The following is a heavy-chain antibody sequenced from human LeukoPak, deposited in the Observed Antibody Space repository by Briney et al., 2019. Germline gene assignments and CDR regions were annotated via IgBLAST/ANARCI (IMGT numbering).Heavy chain of an antibody. V-gene: IGHV3-7*01. CDR1: GFTFSSYW. CDR3: ARTPRGYDYVWGSYRVYFDY. D-gene: IGHD3-16*01. CDR2: IKQDGSEK. Sequence: GGSLRLSCAASGFTFSSYWMSWVRQAPGKGLEWVANIKQDGSEKYYVDSVKGRFTISRDNAKNSLYLQMNSLRAEDMAVYYCARTPRGYDYVWGSYRVYFDYWGQGTLVTVSS. J-gene: IGHJ4*02.